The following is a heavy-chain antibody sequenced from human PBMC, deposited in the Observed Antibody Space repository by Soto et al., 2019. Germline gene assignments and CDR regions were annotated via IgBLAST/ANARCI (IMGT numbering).Heavy chain of an antibody. D-gene: IGHD1-26*01. CDR2: FDPEDGET. V-gene: IGHV1-24*01. Sequence: ASVKVSCKVSGYTLTELSMHWVRQAPGKGLEWMGGFDPEDGETIYAQKFQGRVTMTEDTSTDTAYMELSSLRSEDTAVYYCATGIVGAPLHFPFDYWGQGTLVTVSS. J-gene: IGHJ4*02. CDR1: GYTLTELS. CDR3: ATGIVGAPLHFPFDY.